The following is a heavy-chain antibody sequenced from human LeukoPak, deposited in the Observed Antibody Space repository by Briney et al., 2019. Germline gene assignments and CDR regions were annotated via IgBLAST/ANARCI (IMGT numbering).Heavy chain of an antibody. CDR2: ISYDGSNK. D-gene: IGHD3-3*01. CDR3: ARDPYDFWSGYFAGPKYYFDY. J-gene: IGHJ4*02. Sequence: GGSLRLSCAASGFTFSSYAMHWVRQAPGKGLEWVAVISYDGSNKYYADSVKGRFTISRDNSKNTLYLQMNSLRAEDTAVYYCARDPYDFWSGYFAGPKYYFDYWGQGTLVTVSS. CDR1: GFTFSSYA. V-gene: IGHV3-30-3*01.